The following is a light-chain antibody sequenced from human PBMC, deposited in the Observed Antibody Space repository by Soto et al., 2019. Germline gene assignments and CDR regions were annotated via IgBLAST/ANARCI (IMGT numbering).Light chain of an antibody. CDR3: MQSLQTPWT. CDR2: LVS. CDR1: QSLLQTNGYNY. V-gene: IGKV2-28*01. J-gene: IGKJ1*01. Sequence: IVMTQSPRSLPVTPGEPASISCRSSQSLLQTNGYNYLDWYLQKPGQSPHLLIYLVSHRASGVPDRFSGSESGTNSTLRISRVEAEDVGVYYCMQSLQTPWTFGQGTKVDIK.